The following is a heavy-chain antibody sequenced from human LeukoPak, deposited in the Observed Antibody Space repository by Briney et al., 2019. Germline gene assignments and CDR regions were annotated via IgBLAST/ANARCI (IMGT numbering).Heavy chain of an antibody. J-gene: IGHJ4*02. CDR1: GFTFSSYS. Sequence: PGGSLRLSCAASGFTFSSYSMNWVRQAPGKGLEWVSSISSSSYIYHADSVKGRFTISRDNAKNSLYLQMNSLRAEDTAVYYCARGVIESNYDHRLDYWGQGTLVTVSS. V-gene: IGHV3-21*01. D-gene: IGHD4-11*01. CDR2: ISSSSYI. CDR3: ARGVIESNYDHRLDY.